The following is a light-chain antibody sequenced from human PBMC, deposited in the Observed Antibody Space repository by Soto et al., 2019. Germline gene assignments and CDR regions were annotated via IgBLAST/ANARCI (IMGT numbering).Light chain of an antibody. CDR3: LQHNSYPRT. CDR2: AAS. Sequence: DIQMTQSPSSLSASVGDRVTITCRASQGIRTDLVWYQQKPGKAPKRLIYAASTLKSGVPSRFSGSGSVPDFTLTISSLQPEDFATYYCLQHNSYPRTFGQGTKVDIK. V-gene: IGKV1-17*01. CDR1: QGIRTD. J-gene: IGKJ1*01.